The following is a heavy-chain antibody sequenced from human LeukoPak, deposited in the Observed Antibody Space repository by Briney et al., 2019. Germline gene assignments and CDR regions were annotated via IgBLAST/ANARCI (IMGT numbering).Heavy chain of an antibody. CDR1: GFTFDDFA. CDR2: ISWEGQTT. D-gene: IGHD3-10*01. J-gene: IGHJ4*02. CDR3: TRDTDFGSPTNYFDH. Sequence: GGSLRLSCAASGFTFDDFAMHWVRQAPGKGLEWVSLISWEGQTTYYADSVRDRFTISRDNSKNSLYLQMNSLTTDDTAFYYCTRDTDFGSPTNYFDHWGQGTLVSVSS. V-gene: IGHV3-43*01.